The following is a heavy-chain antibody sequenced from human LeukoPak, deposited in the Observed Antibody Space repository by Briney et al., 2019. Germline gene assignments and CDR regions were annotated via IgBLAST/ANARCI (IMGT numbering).Heavy chain of an antibody. CDR1: GGSVTSSDYY. Sequence: SETLSLTCTVSGGSVTSSDYYWSWIRQPPGKGLEWIGYMYYSGSTFSNPSLKSRVTISVDTSKNQFSLKLSSVTAADTAVYYCARAPRRLTGYYFDYWGQGTLVTVSS. CDR2: MYYSGST. D-gene: IGHD5-24*01. J-gene: IGHJ4*02. V-gene: IGHV4-30-4*01. CDR3: ARAPRRLTGYYFDY.